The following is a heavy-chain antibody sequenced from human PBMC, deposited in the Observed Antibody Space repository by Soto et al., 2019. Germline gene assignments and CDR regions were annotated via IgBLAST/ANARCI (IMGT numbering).Heavy chain of an antibody. Sequence: GESLKISCKGSGYSFTSYWISWVRQMPGKGLEWMGRIDPSDSYTNYSPSFQGHVTISADKSISTAYLQWSSLKASDTAMYYCARTPYCSSTSCYHYYYYGMDVWGQGTTVTVSS. CDR2: IDPSDSYT. V-gene: IGHV5-10-1*01. J-gene: IGHJ6*02. CDR1: GYSFTSYW. D-gene: IGHD2-2*01. CDR3: ARTPYCSSTSCYHYYYYGMDV.